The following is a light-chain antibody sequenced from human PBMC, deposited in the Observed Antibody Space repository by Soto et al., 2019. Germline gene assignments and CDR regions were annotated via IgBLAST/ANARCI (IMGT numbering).Light chain of an antibody. CDR3: SSYTSISTLYV. J-gene: IGLJ1*01. CDR2: EVS. CDR1: SSDVGGYNY. Sequence: QSALTQPASVSXSPGQSITISCTGTSSDVGGYNYVSWYQQHPGKAPKLMIYEVSNRPSGVSNRFSGSKSGNTASLTISGLQAEDEADYYCSSYTSISTLYVFGTGTKLTVL. V-gene: IGLV2-14*01.